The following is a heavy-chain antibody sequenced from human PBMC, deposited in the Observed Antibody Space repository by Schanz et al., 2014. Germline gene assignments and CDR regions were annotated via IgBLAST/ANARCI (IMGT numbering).Heavy chain of an antibody. Sequence: QVQLVHSGAEVKKPGSSMKVSCKASGGTFSTYPINWLRQAPGQGLEWMGRIIPIHGIVNYAQRFQDRVRITADKSTSTAYMELSSLRSDDTAVYYCAREVGLYDRGWFDPWGQGTLVTVSS. V-gene: IGHV1-69*04. J-gene: IGHJ5*02. CDR1: GGTFSTYP. CDR2: IIPIHGIV. CDR3: AREVGLYDRGWFDP. D-gene: IGHD3-22*01.